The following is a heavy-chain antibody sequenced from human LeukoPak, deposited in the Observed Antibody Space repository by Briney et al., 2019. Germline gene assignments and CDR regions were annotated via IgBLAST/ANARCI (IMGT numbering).Heavy chain of an antibody. D-gene: IGHD4-17*01. Sequence: GRSLRLSCAASGFTLSRYAMHWVRQAPGKGLEWVATMSYDGSKIYYAESVKGRFTISRDNAKNSLYLQMNSLRAEDTAVYYYARDDYGDPYYDYWGQGTLVTVSS. V-gene: IGHV3-30-3*01. CDR2: MSYDGSKI. J-gene: IGHJ4*02. CDR1: GFTLSRYA. CDR3: ARDDYGDPYYDY.